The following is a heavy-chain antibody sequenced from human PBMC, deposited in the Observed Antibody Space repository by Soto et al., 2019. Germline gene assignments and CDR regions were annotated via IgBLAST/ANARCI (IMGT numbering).Heavy chain of an antibody. D-gene: IGHD3-22*01. CDR3: ARYYFDSSGYSNWFDP. CDR1: GGSITSGAYY. V-gene: IGHV4-31*11. J-gene: IGHJ5*02. Sequence: TLSLTCAVSGGSITSGAYYWTWIRQHPGKGLEWTAYIHYSGRTYYNPSLKSRVTISVDTSNNQFSLKLSSVTAADTAVYYCARYYFDSSGYSNWFDPWGQGTLVTVSS. CDR2: IHYSGRT.